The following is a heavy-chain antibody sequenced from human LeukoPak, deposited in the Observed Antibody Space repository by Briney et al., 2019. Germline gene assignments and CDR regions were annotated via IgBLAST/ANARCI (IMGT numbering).Heavy chain of an antibody. V-gene: IGHV1-2*02. Sequence: ASVKVSCKASGYTFTGYYMHWVRRAPGQGLEWMGWINPNSGGTNYAQKFQGRVTMNRDTSISTAYMEPSRLRSDDTAVYYCARGPYCSGGSCYWFDPWGQGTLVTVSS. CDR2: INPNSGGT. D-gene: IGHD2-15*01. CDR1: GYTFTGYY. CDR3: ARGPYCSGGSCYWFDP. J-gene: IGHJ5*02.